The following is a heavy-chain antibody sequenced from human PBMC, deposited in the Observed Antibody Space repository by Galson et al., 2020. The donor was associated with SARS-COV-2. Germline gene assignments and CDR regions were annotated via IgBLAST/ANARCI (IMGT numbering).Heavy chain of an antibody. D-gene: IGHD6-19*01. CDR3: ARSGPSLAGTMGAFDI. Sequence: GGSLRLSCAASGFTFFSYAINWVRQAPGKGLEWVAVISYDGSKKYYGDSVKGRFTIYRDNSRNTLYLQMDRLRPEDTAVYYCARSGPSLAGTMGAFDIWGQGTTVTVSS. V-gene: IGHV3-30*04. CDR1: GFTFFSYA. J-gene: IGHJ3*02. CDR2: ISYDGSKK.